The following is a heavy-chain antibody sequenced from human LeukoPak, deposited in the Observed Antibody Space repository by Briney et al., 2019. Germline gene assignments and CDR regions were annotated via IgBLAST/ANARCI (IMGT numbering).Heavy chain of an antibody. CDR2: ISGSGGST. J-gene: IGHJ6*02. CDR3: ARVVGATSYYYYYYGMDV. V-gene: IGHV3-23*01. Sequence: GGSLRLSRAASGFTFSSYAMGWVRQAPGRGLEWVSAISGSGGSTYYADSVKGRFTISRDNSKNTLYLQMNSLRAEDTAVYYCARVVGATSYYYYYYGMDVWGQGTTVTVSS. CDR1: GFTFSSYA. D-gene: IGHD1-26*01.